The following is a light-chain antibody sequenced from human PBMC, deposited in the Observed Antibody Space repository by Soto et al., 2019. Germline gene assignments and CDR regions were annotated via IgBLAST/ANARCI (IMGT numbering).Light chain of an antibody. CDR1: QSISSVQ. Sequence: EVVLTQSPGTLSLSPGERGTLSCRASQSISSVQFVWYQQKPGQAPRLLIYGASTRATGIPDRFSGSGSGTDFTLTISRVEPEDFAVYYCQQYDGAPLTFGGGTKVELK. V-gene: IGKV3-20*01. CDR3: QQYDGAPLT. CDR2: GAS. J-gene: IGKJ4*01.